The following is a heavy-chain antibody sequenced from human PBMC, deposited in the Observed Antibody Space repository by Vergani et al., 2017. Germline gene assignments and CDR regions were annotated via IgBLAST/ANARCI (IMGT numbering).Heavy chain of an antibody. J-gene: IGHJ5*02. Sequence: QVQLQESGPGLVKPSQTLSLTCTVSGGSISSGSYYWSWIRQPPGKGLEWIGYIYYSGSTNYNPSLKSRVTISVDTSKNQFSLKLSSVTAADTAVYYCARTIAAAGDNWFDPWGQGTLVTVSS. D-gene: IGHD6-13*01. CDR3: ARTIAAAGDNWFDP. CDR2: IYYSGST. V-gene: IGHV4-61*01. CDR1: GGSISSGSYY.